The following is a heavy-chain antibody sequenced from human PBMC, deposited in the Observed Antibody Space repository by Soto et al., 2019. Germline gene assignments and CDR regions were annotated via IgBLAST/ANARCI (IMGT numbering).Heavy chain of an antibody. J-gene: IGHJ4*02. CDR3: ARSPGYYFDY. V-gene: IGHV4-31*03. CDR2: IYYSGIT. CDR1: GGSIGSGGYY. Sequence: SESLPLTCTVSGGSIGSGGYYWSWIRQHPGKGLEWIGYIYYSGITYYNPSLKSRVTISVDTSKNQFSLKLSSVTAADTAVYYCARSPGYYFDYWGQGTLVTVSS.